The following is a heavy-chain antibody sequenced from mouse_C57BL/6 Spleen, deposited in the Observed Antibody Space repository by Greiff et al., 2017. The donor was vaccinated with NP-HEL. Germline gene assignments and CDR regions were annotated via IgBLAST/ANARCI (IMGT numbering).Heavy chain of an antibody. CDR2: IDPSDSYT. Sequence: QVQLQQPGAELVKPGASVKLSCKASGYTFTSYWMQWVKQRPGQGLEWIGEIDPSDSYTNYNQKFKGKATLTVDTSSSTAYMQLSSLTSEDSAVYYCARYYSNYVGGWFAYWGQGTLVTVSA. CDR3: ARYYSNYVGGWFAY. V-gene: IGHV1-50*01. CDR1: GYTFTSYW. D-gene: IGHD2-5*01. J-gene: IGHJ3*01.